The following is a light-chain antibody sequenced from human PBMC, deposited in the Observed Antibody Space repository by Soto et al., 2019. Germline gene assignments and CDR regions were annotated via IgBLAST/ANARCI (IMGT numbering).Light chain of an antibody. J-gene: IGLJ1*01. V-gene: IGLV3-1*01. CDR3: QAWDSSTALV. CDR2: QDS. Sequence: SYELTQPPSVSVSPGQTASITCSGAKLGDKYACWYQQKPGQSPVLVIYQDSKRPSGIPERFSGSNSGNTATLTISGTQAMDEADYYCQAWDSSTALVFGSGTQLTVL. CDR1: KLGDKY.